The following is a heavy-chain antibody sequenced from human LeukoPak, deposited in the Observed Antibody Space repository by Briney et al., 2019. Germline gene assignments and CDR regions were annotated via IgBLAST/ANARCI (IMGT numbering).Heavy chain of an antibody. CDR1: GGSIRSYY. J-gene: IGHJ4*02. CDR3: ARGDYGDLGYFDY. CDR2: IYTNGNT. D-gene: IGHD4-17*01. Sequence: PSETLSLTCIISGGSIRSYYWNWIRQSAGKGLEWIGRIYTNGNTNYNPSLKNRVTMSVDTSKNQFSLNLTSVTAADTAVYYCARGDYGDLGYFDYWGQGTLVTVSS. V-gene: IGHV4-4*07.